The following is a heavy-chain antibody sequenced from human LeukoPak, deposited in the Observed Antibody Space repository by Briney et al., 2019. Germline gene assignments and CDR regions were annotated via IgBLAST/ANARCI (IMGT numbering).Heavy chain of an antibody. V-gene: IGHV4-59*12. CDR3: ARVVMATVTGGALDY. J-gene: IGHJ4*02. CDR1: GVSISNYY. CDR2: LYYSGST. D-gene: IGHD4-17*01. Sequence: SETLSLTCTVSGVSISNYYWSWIRQPPGKGLEWIGYLYYSGSTNYNPSLKSQVTISVDTTKNQFSLKLSSVTAADTAVYHCARVVMATVTGGALDYWGQGTLVTVSS.